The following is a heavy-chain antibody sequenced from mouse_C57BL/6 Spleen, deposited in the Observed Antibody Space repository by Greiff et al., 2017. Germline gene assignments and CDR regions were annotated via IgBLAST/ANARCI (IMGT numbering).Heavy chain of an antibody. CDR3: ARLGDYGDY. CDR1: GYTFTSYW. CDR2: IYPGSGST. Sequence: VQLPQSGAELVKPGASVKLSCKASGYTFTSYWITWVKQRPGQGLEWIGDIYPGSGSTNYNEKFKSKATLTVDPSSSTAYMQLSSLTSEDSAVYYGARLGDYGDYWGQGTTLTVSS. V-gene: IGHV1-55*01. J-gene: IGHJ2*01. D-gene: IGHD2-4*01.